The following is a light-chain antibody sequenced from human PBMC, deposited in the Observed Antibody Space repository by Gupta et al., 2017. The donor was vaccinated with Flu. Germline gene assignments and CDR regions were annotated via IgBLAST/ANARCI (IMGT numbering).Light chain of an antibody. V-gene: IGKV1-17*01. CDR2: AAS. Sequence: TPMTQSPSSLSASVGDRVTITCRASQGIRNYLAWYQQKPGTAPKRLIYAASRLQRGVPSRFSGSGSGTEFTLTISSLQPEDFATYYCRQHDSFPLTFGHGTKVDIK. J-gene: IGKJ3*01. CDR1: QGIRNY. CDR3: RQHDSFPLT.